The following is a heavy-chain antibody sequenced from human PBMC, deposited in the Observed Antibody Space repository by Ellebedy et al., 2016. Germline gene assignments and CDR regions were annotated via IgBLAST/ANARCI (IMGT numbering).Heavy chain of an antibody. CDR1: GGTFSSYA. CDR2: IIPILGIA. D-gene: IGHD6-19*01. Sequence: ASVKVSCKASGGTFSSYAISWVRQAPGQGLEWMGRIIPILGIANYAQKFQGRVTITADKSTSTAYMELSSLRSEDTAVYYCARHNGIAVAGDAFDIWGQGTMVTVSS. J-gene: IGHJ3*02. V-gene: IGHV1-69*04. CDR3: ARHNGIAVAGDAFDI.